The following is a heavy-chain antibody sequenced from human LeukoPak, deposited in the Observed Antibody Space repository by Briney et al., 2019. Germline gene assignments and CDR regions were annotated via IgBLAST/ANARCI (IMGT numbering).Heavy chain of an antibody. V-gene: IGHV4-61*02. J-gene: IGHJ5*02. CDR1: GGSISSGTYY. CDR2: IYTSGST. Sequence: SETLSLTCTVSGGSISSGTYYWSWIRQPAGKGLEWIGRIYTSGSTNYNPSLKSRVTISVDTSKNQFSLKLSSVTAADTAVYYCARGGRITIFGASRGYNWFDPWGQGTLVTVSS. CDR3: ARGGRITIFGASRGYNWFDP. D-gene: IGHD3-3*01.